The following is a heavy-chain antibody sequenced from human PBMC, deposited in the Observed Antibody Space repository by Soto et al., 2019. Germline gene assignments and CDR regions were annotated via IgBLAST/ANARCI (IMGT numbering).Heavy chain of an antibody. V-gene: IGHV2-5*01. Sequence: SGPTLVNPTQTLTLTCTFSGFSLSTSGVGVGWIRQPPGKALEWLALIYWNDDKRYSPSLKSRLTITKDTSKNQVVLTMTNMDPVDTATYYCARVYDYVWGSYRIFDYWGQGTLVTV. CDR2: IYWNDDK. J-gene: IGHJ4*02. CDR3: ARVYDYVWGSYRIFDY. D-gene: IGHD3-16*02. CDR1: GFSLSTSGVG.